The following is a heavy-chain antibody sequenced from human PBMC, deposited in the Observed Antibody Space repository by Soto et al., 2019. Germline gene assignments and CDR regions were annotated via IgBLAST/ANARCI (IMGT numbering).Heavy chain of an antibody. D-gene: IGHD2-8*01. J-gene: IGHJ4*02. CDR1: GGSISSYY. Sequence: SETLSLTCTVSGGSISSYYWSWIRQPPGKGPEWIGYIYYSGSTNYNPSLKSRVTISVDTSKNQFSLKLSSVTAADTAVYYCARLGYCTNGVCYTGPFDYWGQGTLVPSPQ. CDR2: IYYSGST. V-gene: IGHV4-59*01. CDR3: ARLGYCTNGVCYTGPFDY.